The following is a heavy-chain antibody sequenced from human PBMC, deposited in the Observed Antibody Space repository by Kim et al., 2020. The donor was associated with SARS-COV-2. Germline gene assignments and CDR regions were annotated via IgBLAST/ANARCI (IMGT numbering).Heavy chain of an antibody. CDR1: GFTFSDYY. Sequence: GGSLRLSCAASGFTFSDYYMSWIRQAPGKGLEWVSYISSSSSYTKYADSVKGRFTISRDNAKNSLYLQMNSLRAEDTAVYYCARDSPLGGIYYYYGMDVWGQGTTVTVSS. J-gene: IGHJ6*02. V-gene: IGHV3-11*06. CDR2: ISSSSSYT. D-gene: IGHD3-16*01. CDR3: ARDSPLGGIYYYYGMDV.